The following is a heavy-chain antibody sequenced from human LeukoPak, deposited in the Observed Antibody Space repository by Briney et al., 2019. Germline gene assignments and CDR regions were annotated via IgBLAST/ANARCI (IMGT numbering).Heavy chain of an antibody. D-gene: IGHD2-21*02. CDR3: AREPQVTRRAEIFDY. CDR2: VYYSGSA. J-gene: IGHJ4*02. Sequence: SETLSLTCIVAGGSISSGDYYWSWIRQPPGTGLEGIGYVYYSGSAYYNPSLKSRVITSVDTSKNQFSLKLTSMTAADTPVYYCAREPQVTRRAEIFDYWGQGILVTVSS. V-gene: IGHV4-30-4*01. CDR1: GGSISSGDYY.